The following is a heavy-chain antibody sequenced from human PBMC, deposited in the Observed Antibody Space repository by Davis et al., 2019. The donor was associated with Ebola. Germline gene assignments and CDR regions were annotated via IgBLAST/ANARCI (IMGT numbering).Heavy chain of an antibody. Sequence: VSVYVPCKASGLTFTGHFIQWVRPAPGRGLEWMAWIHANEGNTKNAQKFQGRVTVTRDTSISTAYLELSSLTPDDTAVYYCARDHPGPQTLDIWGQGTVITVSS. V-gene: IGHV1-2*02. J-gene: IGHJ3*02. CDR2: IHANEGNT. CDR3: ARDHPGPQTLDI. CDR1: GLTFTGHF. D-gene: IGHD4-23*01.